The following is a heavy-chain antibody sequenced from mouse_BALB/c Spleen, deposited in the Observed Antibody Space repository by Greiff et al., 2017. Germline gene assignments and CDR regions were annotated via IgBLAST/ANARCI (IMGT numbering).Heavy chain of an antibody. CDR3: TTLLRLPWFAY. J-gene: IGHJ3*01. V-gene: IGHV1S81*02. D-gene: IGHD1-2*01. CDR1: GYTFTSYY. CDR2: INPSNGGS. Sequence: VQLQQSGAELVKPGASVKLSCKASGYTFTSYYMYWVKQRPGQGLEWIGEINPSNGGSNFNEKFKSKATLTVDKSSSTAYMQLSSLTSEDSAVYCCTTLLRLPWFAYWGQGTLVTVSA.